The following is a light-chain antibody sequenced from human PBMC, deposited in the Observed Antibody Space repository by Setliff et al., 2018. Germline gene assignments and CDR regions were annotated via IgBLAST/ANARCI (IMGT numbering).Light chain of an antibody. V-gene: IGLV1-44*01. Sequence: QSALTQPPSTSGTPGQRVTISCSGSSSNIGGSTVNWYQQLPGTAPRLLIFSNNDRPSGVSNRFTGSKSGTSASLTISGLQSEDEGDYYCAAWDDSLTGSYVFGTGTKGTVL. CDR2: SNN. CDR3: AAWDDSLTGSYV. CDR1: SSNIGGST. J-gene: IGLJ1*01.